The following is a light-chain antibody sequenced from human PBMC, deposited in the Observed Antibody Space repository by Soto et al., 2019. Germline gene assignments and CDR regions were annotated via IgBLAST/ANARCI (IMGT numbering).Light chain of an antibody. CDR1: QSISSW. CDR3: QQYNIYLFT. J-gene: IGKJ3*01. V-gene: IGKV1-5*01. CDR2: DAS. Sequence: DIHMTQSPSTLSASVGDRVTITCRARQSISSWLAWYQQKPGKAPKLLIYDASSLESGVPSRFSGSGSGPEFTLTISILQPDDFSTYYCQQYNIYLFTFGPGTKVDIK.